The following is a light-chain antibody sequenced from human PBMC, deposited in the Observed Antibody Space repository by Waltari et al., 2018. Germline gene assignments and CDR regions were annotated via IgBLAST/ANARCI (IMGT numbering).Light chain of an antibody. J-gene: IGKJ2*01. CDR3: QQYNDWPPLYT. CDR2: DSS. V-gene: IGKV3-15*01. CDR1: QNIRTN. Sequence: EIVLTQSPATLSVSPGERATLSCRASQNIRTNLAWYQQKPGQTPRLLIYDSSIRATGIPARFSGSGSGTEFALTISSLQSEDFAVYYCQQYNDWPPLYTFGQGTKLEIK.